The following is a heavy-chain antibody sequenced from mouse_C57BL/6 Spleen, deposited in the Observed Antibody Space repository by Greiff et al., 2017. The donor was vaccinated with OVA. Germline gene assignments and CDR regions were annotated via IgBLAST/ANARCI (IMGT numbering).Heavy chain of an antibody. CDR2: IDPSDSYT. D-gene: IGHD4-1*01. CDR3: ARGGLAGTRGFAY. J-gene: IGHJ3*01. CDR1: GYTFTSYW. Sequence: QVQLKQPGAELVMPGASVKLSCKASGYTFTSYWMHWVKQRPGQGLEWIGEIDPSDSYTNYNQKFKGKSTLTVDKSSSTAYMQLSSLTSEDSAVYYCARGGLAGTRGFAYWGQGTLVTVSA. V-gene: IGHV1-69*01.